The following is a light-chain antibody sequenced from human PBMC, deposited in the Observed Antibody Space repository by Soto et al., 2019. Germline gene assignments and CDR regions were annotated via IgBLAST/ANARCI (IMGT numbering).Light chain of an antibody. J-gene: IGKJ1*01. CDR2: WAS. V-gene: IGKV4-1*01. CDR1: QSVLYSSNNKNY. CDR3: QQYYSTPRT. Sequence: DIVMTQSPDSLAASLGERATINCKSSQSVLYSSNNKNYLAWYQQKPRQPPKLLIYWASTRESGVPDRFSGSGSGTDFTLTINTLQAEDVAVYYGQQYYSTPRTFGQGTKVEIK.